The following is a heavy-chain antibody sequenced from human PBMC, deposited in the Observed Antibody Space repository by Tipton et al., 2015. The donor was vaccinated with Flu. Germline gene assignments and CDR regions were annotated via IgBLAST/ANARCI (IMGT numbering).Heavy chain of an antibody. V-gene: IGHV3-33*01. CDR2: IWYDGSNK. CDR1: GFDFSVYG. Sequence: SLRLSCTASGFDFSVYGMHWVRQAPGKGLEWVAVIWYDGSNKHYGDSVKGRFTVSRDNSKNTLYLQMNNLRVEDTAVYSCARDEGVVNYYFGMDVWGQGTTVTVSS. CDR3: ARDEGVVNYYFGMDV. J-gene: IGHJ6*02.